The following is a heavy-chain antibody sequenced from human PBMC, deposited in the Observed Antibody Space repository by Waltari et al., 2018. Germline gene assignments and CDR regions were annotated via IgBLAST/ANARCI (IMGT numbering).Heavy chain of an antibody. Sequence: QVQLQESGPGLVKPSETLSLTCTVSGGSISSYYWSWIRQPPGKGLEWIGYIYYSGSTNYNPSLKRRVTISVDTSKNQCALKLSSVTAADTAVYYCARDIAAAGYSYYYYGMDVWGQGTTVTVSS. V-gene: IGHV4-59*01. CDR2: IYYSGST. CDR1: GGSISSYY. CDR3: ARDIAAAGYSYYYYGMDV. D-gene: IGHD6-13*01. J-gene: IGHJ6*02.